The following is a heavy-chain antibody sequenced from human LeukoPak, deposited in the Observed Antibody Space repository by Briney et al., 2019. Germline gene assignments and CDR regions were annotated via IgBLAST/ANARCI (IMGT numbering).Heavy chain of an antibody. V-gene: IGHV4-4*07. CDR3: ARGITMIVGNWFDP. J-gene: IGHJ5*02. CDR2: IYTSGST. CDR1: GGSISSYY. Sequence: SETLSLTCTVSGGSISSYYWSWIRQPAGKGLEWIGRIYTSGSTNYNPSLKSRVTMSVDTSKNQFSLKLNSVTAADTAVYYCARGITMIVGNWFDPWGQGTLVTVSS. D-gene: IGHD3-22*01.